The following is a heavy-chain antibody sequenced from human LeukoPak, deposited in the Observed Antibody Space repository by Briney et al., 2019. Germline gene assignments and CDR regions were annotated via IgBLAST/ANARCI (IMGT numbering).Heavy chain of an antibody. J-gene: IGHJ4*02. CDR2: INHSGST. CDR3: ANGHYYDSSGYYSY. Sequence: SETLSLTCAVYGVSFSGYYWSWIRQPPGKGLEWIGEINHSGSTNYNPSLKSRVTISVDTSKNQFSLKLSSVTAADTAVYYCANGHYYDSSGYYSYWGQGTLVTVSS. V-gene: IGHV4-34*01. CDR1: GVSFSGYY. D-gene: IGHD3-22*01.